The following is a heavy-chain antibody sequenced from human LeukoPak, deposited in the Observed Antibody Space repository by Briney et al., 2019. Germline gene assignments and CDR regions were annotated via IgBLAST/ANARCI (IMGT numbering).Heavy chain of an antibody. J-gene: IGHJ1*01. CDR2: TRNKANSYTT. CDR1: GFTFSDHY. Sequence: SGGSLRLSCAASGFTFSDHYMDWVRQAPGKGLECVGRTRNKANSYTTEYAASVKGRFTISRDDSKNSLYLQMNSLKIEDTAVYYCAKVSGQTWITAGIECWGQGTLVTVSS. D-gene: IGHD3-16*01. CDR3: AKVSGQTWITAGIEC. V-gene: IGHV3-72*01.